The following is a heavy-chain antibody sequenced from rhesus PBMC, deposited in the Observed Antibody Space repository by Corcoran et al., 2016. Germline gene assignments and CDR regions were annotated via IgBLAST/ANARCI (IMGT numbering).Heavy chain of an antibody. J-gene: IGHJ4*01. CDR3: AREGGYSYSFDY. Sequence: QVQLQESGPGLVKPSETLSLTCAVSGGSFCGYYWGWLRQPPGKGLEWIEYISGSSGSTDYNPSLKSRVTISTDTSKNQVSLKLSSVTAADTAVYYCAREGGYSYSFDYWGQGVLVTVSS. CDR2: ISGSSGST. D-gene: IGHD5-12*01. CDR1: GGSFCGYY. V-gene: IGHV4-165*01.